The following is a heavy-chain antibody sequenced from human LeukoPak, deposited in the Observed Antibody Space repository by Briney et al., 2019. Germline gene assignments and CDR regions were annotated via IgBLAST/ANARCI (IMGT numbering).Heavy chain of an antibody. V-gene: IGHV3-33*01. CDR3: IRESNYYDSSTSPGYFDL. D-gene: IGHD3-22*01. CDR1: GFTFSSYG. J-gene: IGHJ2*01. CDR2: IWYDGSNK. Sequence: GRSLRLSCAASGFTFSSYGRHLVRQAPGKGLEWVAVIWYDGSNKYYPCSVKGRFTISRENNKNSLYLQMNSLRAGAPAVYYCIRESNYYDSSTSPGYFDLWGRGTLVTVSS.